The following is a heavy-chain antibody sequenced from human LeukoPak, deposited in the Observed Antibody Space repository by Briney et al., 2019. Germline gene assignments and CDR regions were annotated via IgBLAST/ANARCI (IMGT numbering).Heavy chain of an antibody. CDR1: GFTFSSYS. Sequence: KPGGSLRLSCAASGFTFSSYSMNWVRQAPGKGLEWVSSISSSSSYIYYADSVKGRFTISRDNAKNSLYLQMNSLRAEDTAVYYCARDLRDNYDFWSGYTRNYYGMDVWGRGTTVTVSS. CDR2: ISSSSSYI. D-gene: IGHD3-3*01. J-gene: IGHJ6*02. V-gene: IGHV3-21*01. CDR3: ARDLRDNYDFWSGYTRNYYGMDV.